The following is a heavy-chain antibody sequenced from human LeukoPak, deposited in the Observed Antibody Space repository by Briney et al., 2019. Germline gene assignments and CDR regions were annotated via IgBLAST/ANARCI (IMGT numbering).Heavy chain of an antibody. D-gene: IGHD1-26*01. CDR3: ARRGVGAISGAFDI. Sequence: SETLSLTCAVYGGSFSGYYWSWIRQPPGKGLEWIGEINHSGSTNYNPSLKSRVTISVDRSKNQFSLKLSSVTAADTAVYYCARRGVGAISGAFDIWGQGTMVTVSS. CDR1: GGSFSGYY. J-gene: IGHJ3*02. V-gene: IGHV4-34*01. CDR2: INHSGST.